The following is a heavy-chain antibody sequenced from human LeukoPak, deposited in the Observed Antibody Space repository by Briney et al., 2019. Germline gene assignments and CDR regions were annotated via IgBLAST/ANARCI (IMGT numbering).Heavy chain of an antibody. CDR2: INHSGST. Sequence: SETLSLTCAVYGRSFSGYYWSWIRQPPGKGLEWIGEINHSGSTNYNPSLKSRVTISVDTSKNQFSLKLSSVTAADTAVYYCARRDTDYDSSGDRIDYWGQGTLVTVSS. J-gene: IGHJ4*02. CDR1: GRSFSGYY. V-gene: IGHV4-34*01. D-gene: IGHD3-22*01. CDR3: ARRDTDYDSSGDRIDY.